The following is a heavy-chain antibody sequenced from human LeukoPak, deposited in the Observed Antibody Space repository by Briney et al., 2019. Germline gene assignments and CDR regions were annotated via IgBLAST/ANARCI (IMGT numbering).Heavy chain of an antibody. J-gene: IGHJ4*02. V-gene: IGHV3-11*04. Sequence: GGSLRLSCAASGFTFSDCYMSWIRQAPGKGLEWVSYISSSGSTIYYADSVKGRFTISRDNAKNSLYLQMNSLRAEDTAVYYCARSAITGTWGYYFDYWGQGTLVTVSS. CDR1: GFTFSDCY. D-gene: IGHD1-20*01. CDR2: ISSSGSTI. CDR3: ARSAITGTWGYYFDY.